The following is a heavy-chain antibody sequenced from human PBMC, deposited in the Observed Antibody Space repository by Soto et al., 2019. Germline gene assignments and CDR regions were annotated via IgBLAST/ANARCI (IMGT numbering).Heavy chain of an antibody. CDR2: IIPIFGTA. CDR3: AKNPENYYYGMDV. V-gene: IGHV1-69*12. CDR1: GGTFSSYA. Sequence: QVQLVQSGAEVKKHGSSVKVSCKASGGTFSSYAISWVRQAPGQGLEWMGGIIPIFGTADYAQKFQGRVTITADESTVTAYVELSSLRSEDTAVYYCAKNPENYYYGMDVWGQGTTVTVSS. J-gene: IGHJ6*02.